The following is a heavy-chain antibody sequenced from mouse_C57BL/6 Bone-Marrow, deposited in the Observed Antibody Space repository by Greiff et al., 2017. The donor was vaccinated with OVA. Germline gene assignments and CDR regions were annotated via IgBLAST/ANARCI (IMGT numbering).Heavy chain of an antibody. Sequence: EVQVVESGPGLVKPSQSLSLTCSVTGYSITSGYYWNWIRQLPGNRLEWMGYISYDGSNNYNPSLKNRISITRDKSKNQCFLKLNSGTTEDTAAYYCAKGSGYYGIGFAYWGQGTLVTVSA. V-gene: IGHV3-6*01. CDR1: GYSITSGYY. CDR2: ISYDGSN. J-gene: IGHJ3*01. CDR3: AKGSGYYGIGFAY. D-gene: IGHD2-1*01.